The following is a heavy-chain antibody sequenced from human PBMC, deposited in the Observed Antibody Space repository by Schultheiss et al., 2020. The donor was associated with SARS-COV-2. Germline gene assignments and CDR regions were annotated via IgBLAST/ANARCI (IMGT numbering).Heavy chain of an antibody. D-gene: IGHD1-26*01. Sequence: GGSLRLSCAASGFTFSSYAMHWVRQAPGKGLEWVAVISYDGSNKYYADSVKGRFTISRDNSKNTLYLQMNSLRAEDTAVYYCAKDRRSSGSLDYWGQGTLVTVSS. V-gene: IGHV3-30-3*01. CDR1: GFTFSSYA. CDR2: ISYDGSNK. J-gene: IGHJ4*02. CDR3: AKDRRSSGSLDY.